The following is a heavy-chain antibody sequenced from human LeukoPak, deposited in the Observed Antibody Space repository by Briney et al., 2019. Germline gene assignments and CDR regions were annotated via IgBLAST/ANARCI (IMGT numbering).Heavy chain of an antibody. CDR2: IYYSGST. D-gene: IGHD6-13*01. J-gene: IGHJ4*02. CDR1: GGSISSSSYY. Sequence: PSETLSLTCTVSGGSISSSSYYWGWIRQPPGKGLEWIGSIYYSGSTYYNPSLKSRVTISVDTSKNQFSLKLSSVTAADTAVYYCARDPGSSSSFDYWGQGTLVTVSS. V-gene: IGHV4-39*07. CDR3: ARDPGSSSSFDY.